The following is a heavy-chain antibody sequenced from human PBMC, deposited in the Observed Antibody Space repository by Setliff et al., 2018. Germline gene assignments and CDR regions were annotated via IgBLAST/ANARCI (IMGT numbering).Heavy chain of an antibody. Sequence: PSETLSLTCAAYGGTFSDYHWTWIRQSPEKGLEWIGKINHRGSTNYNPSLKSRVTISIDTSRDQFSLKLISMIAADTAVYYCARGRNIAARLLDSWGQGTLVTVSS. CDR3: ARGRNIAARLLDS. J-gene: IGHJ4*02. V-gene: IGHV4-34*01. CDR1: GGTFSDYH. D-gene: IGHD6-6*01. CDR2: INHRGST.